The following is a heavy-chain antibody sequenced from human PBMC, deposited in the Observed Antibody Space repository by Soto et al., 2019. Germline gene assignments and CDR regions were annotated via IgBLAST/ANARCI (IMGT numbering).Heavy chain of an antibody. Sequence: SETLSLTCAVSGGSISSGGYSWSWIRQPPGKGLEWIGYIYHSGSTYYNPSLKSRVTISVDRSKNQFSLKLSSVTAADTAVYYCASGLVNTLHYWGQGTLVTVSS. CDR3: ASGLVNTLHY. V-gene: IGHV4-30-2*01. J-gene: IGHJ4*02. D-gene: IGHD4-17*01. CDR1: GGSISSGGYS. CDR2: IYHSGST.